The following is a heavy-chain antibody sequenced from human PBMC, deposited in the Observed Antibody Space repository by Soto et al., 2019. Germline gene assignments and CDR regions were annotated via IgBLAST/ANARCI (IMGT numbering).Heavy chain of an antibody. V-gene: IGHV1-58*01. CDR2: IVVGSGKT. Sequence: EASVKVSCKASGFTFTASAVQWVRQARGQRLEWIGWIVVGSGKTNYAENFRERVTITRDTSTSTAYMEVTGLRSEDTAVYYCAGGGYAKLLYYPSSYYYGMDVWGQGTTVPVSS. J-gene: IGHJ6*02. D-gene: IGHD3-22*01. CDR3: AGGGYAKLLYYPSSYYYGMDV. CDR1: GFTFTASA.